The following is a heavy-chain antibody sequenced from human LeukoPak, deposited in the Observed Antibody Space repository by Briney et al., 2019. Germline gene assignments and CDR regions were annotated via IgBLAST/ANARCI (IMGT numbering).Heavy chain of an antibody. V-gene: IGHV3-23*01. CDR1: GFTFSDYA. Sequence: GASLRLSCAASGFTFSDYAMSWVRQAPGKGLEWVSAISDSGGATNYADSVKGRFTISRDNSKNMLYLQMNSLTAEDTAVYYCGKRSCDGDGGNCDYWGQGTLVTVSS. J-gene: IGHJ4*02. CDR2: ISDSGGAT. D-gene: IGHD2-21*01. CDR3: GKRSCDGDGGNCDY.